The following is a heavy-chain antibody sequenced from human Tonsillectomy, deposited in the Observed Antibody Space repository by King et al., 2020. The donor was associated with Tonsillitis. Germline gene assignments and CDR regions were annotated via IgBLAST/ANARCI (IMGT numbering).Heavy chain of an antibody. CDR3: ATDRDLWSPNGMDV. CDR1: GFTFSSYS. CDR2: ISGSGGST. Sequence: VQLVDSGGGLVQPGGSLRLSCAASGFTFSSYSMNWVRQAPGKGLEWVSGISGSGGSTYYADSVKGRFAISRDNSKNTLYLQMNSLRAEDTVVYYCATDRDLWSPNGMDVWGHGTTVTVSS. J-gene: IGHJ6*01. V-gene: IGHV3-23*04. D-gene: IGHD3-3*01.